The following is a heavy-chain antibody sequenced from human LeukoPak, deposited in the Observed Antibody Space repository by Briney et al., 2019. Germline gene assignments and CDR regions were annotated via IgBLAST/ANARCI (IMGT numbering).Heavy chain of an antibody. J-gene: IGHJ4*02. D-gene: IGHD4-17*01. CDR2: ISGSGDTT. V-gene: IGHV3-23*01. CDR3: AKWREDGDYHY. CDR1: GFTFSSYA. Sequence: PGGSLRLSCAASGFTFSSYAMSWVRQAPGKGLEWVSGISGSGDTTHYADSVKGRFTISRDNSKNTLHLQLNSLRAEDTAIYYCAKWREDGDYHYWGQGTLVTVSS.